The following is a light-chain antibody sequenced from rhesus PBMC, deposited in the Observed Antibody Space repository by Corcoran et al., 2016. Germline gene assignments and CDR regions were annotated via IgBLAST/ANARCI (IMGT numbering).Light chain of an antibody. CDR1: SSDIGTYNY. CDR2: EVS. V-gene: IGLV2-32*02. CDR3: ASYGGSDTYI. Sequence: QAALTQARSVSGSPGQSVTISCTGASSDIGTYNYVSWYQQHPGTAPKLIIYEVSQRPSGVSDRFSASKSANTASLTIPGLQAVDDADYYCASYGGSDTYIFGVGTRLTVL. J-gene: IGLJ1*01.